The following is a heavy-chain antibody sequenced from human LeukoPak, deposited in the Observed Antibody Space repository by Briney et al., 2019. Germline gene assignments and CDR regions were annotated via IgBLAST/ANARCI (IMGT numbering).Heavy chain of an antibody. CDR1: RFSFGDYY. CDR3: VSDSGKGGAFRI. V-gene: IGHV3-11*01. Sequence: GGSLRLSCEASRFSFGDYYMGWIRQAPGKGLEWISYISSRGDEVYYIDSVRGRFTTSRDNAKNSLYLEMTSLKIEDTAMYYCVSDSGKGGAFRIWGQGTRVTVSS. CDR2: ISSRGDEV. J-gene: IGHJ3*02.